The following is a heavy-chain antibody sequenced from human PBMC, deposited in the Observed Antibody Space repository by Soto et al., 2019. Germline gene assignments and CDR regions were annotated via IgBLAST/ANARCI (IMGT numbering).Heavy chain of an antibody. CDR3: ARTLAAAAYYYYYGMDV. Sequence: PGGSLRLSCAASGFTFSSYTMNWVRQAPGKGLEWVSYITSSSSTIYYADSVKGRFTISRDNAKNSLYLQMNSLRDEDTAVYYCARTLAAAAYYYYYGMDVWGQGTTVTV. D-gene: IGHD6-13*01. V-gene: IGHV3-48*02. J-gene: IGHJ6*02. CDR1: GFTFSSYT. CDR2: ITSSSSTI.